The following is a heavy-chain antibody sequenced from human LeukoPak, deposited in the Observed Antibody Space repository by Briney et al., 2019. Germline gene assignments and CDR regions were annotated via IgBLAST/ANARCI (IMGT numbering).Heavy chain of an antibody. Sequence: GGSLRLSFAASGFTFSSYSMNWVRPAPGKGLEGVSSISSSSSYIYYADSVKGRFTISRDNAKNSLYLQMNSLRAEDTAVYYCAREGSVDTAMDTKDQPLDYWGQGTLVTVSS. CDR2: ISSSSSYI. CDR3: AREGSVDTAMDTKDQPLDY. V-gene: IGHV3-21*01. D-gene: IGHD5-18*01. CDR1: GFTFSSYS. J-gene: IGHJ4*02.